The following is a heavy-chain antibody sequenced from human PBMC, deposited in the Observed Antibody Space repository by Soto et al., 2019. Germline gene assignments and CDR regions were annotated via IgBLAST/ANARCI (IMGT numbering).Heavy chain of an antibody. J-gene: IGHJ3*02. CDR1: GGSISNYY. V-gene: IGHV4-59*12. Sequence: SETLSLTCTVSGGSISNYYWSWIRQPPGKGLEWIGYIYYSGSTNYNPSLKGRVTISVDTSKNQFSLKLSSVTAADTAVYYCAGASTWHPGAFDIWGQGTTVTVSS. CDR3: AGASTWHPGAFDI. CDR2: IYYSGST. D-gene: IGHD5-12*01.